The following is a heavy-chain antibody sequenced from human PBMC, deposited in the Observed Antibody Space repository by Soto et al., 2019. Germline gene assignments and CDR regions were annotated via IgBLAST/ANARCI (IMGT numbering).Heavy chain of an antibody. CDR3: VREGCSGGSCYSGYNLGIDY. CDR1: RASDGSTYYY. D-gene: IGHD2-15*01. J-gene: IGHJ4*02. Sequence: SETLSLTCTVSRASDGSTYYYWTWIPQPPGKGLEWICYIFYSGSTSYNPSLESRVTISADTSKDQFSLKLRSVTAAETAVYYRVREGCSGGSCYSGYNLGIDYWGPGILVTVSS. CDR2: IFYSGST. V-gene: IGHV4-61*01.